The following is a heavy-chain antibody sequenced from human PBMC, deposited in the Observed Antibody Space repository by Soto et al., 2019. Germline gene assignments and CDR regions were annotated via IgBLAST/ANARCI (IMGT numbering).Heavy chain of an antibody. D-gene: IGHD1-20*01. V-gene: IGHV1-18*01. J-gene: IGHJ6*02. CDR2: ISTYNGDA. CDR1: GYTFTSCA. Sequence: QIKLVQSGAEVKKPGASVKVSCKASGYTFTSCAISWVRQAPGQGPEWMGWISTYNGDANYAQKLQGRVTMTTDTSKRTAYMELRSLRSDDTAVYYCARDRGITGILGSTTYSYYGMDFWGQGTTVTVSS. CDR3: ARDRGITGILGSTTYSYYGMDF.